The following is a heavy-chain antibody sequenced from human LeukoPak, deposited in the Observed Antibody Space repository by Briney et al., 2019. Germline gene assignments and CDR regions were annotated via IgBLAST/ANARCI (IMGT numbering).Heavy chain of an antibody. J-gene: IGHJ3*01. CDR2: ISGSGGST. CDR1: GFTFSSYA. V-gene: IGHV3-23*01. D-gene: IGHD6-19*01. Sequence: GESLRLSCAASGFTFSSYAMSWVRQAPGKGLEWVSAISGSGGSTYYADSVKGRFTISRDNSKNTLYLQMNSLRAEDTAVYYCAKARKAVAGYPLRVWGQGTMVTVSS. CDR3: AKARKAVAGYPLRV.